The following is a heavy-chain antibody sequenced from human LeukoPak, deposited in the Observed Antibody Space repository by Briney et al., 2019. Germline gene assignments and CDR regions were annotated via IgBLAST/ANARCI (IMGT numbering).Heavy chain of an antibody. J-gene: IGHJ5*02. V-gene: IGHV1-69*13. CDR1: GGTFSSYA. CDR2: IIPIFGTA. Sequence: ASVKVSCKASGGTFSSYAISWVRQAPGQGLEWMGGIIPIFGTANYAQKFQGRVTITADESTSTAYMELSSLRSEDTAVYYCAGDGCSSTSCYPGWFDPWGQGTLVTVSS. CDR3: AGDGCSSTSCYPGWFDP. D-gene: IGHD2-2*01.